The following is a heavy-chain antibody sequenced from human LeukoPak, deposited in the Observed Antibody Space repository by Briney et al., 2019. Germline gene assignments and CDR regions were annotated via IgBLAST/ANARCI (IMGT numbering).Heavy chain of an antibody. CDR3: ARDFIRGHTATDY. D-gene: IGHD5-18*01. Sequence: PGGPLRLSCAASGFTFSIYWMHWVRQAPRKGLVWVSRINSDGSSTHSADSVKGRFTPCGDTPKNTMYLQMNSRRAEDTAVYYCARDFIRGHTATDYWGQGTLVTVSS. CDR1: GFTFSIYW. J-gene: IGHJ4*02. V-gene: IGHV3-74*01. CDR2: INSDGSST.